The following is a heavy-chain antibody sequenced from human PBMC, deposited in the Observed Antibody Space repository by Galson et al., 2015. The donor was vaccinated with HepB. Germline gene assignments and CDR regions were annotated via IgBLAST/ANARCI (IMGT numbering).Heavy chain of an antibody. D-gene: IGHD4-17*01. CDR1: GFTFSDYA. V-gene: IGHV3-30-3*01. J-gene: IGHJ4*02. CDR2: ISHDGNNK. Sequence: SLRLSCAASGFTFSDYALHWVRQAPGKGLQWVAVISHDGNNKYYADSVKGRFTISRDKSKNTLHLQMNSLRPEDTAVYWCARGRLGDYLRPLWYFDYWGQGTLVTVSS. CDR3: ARGRLGDYLRPLWYFDY.